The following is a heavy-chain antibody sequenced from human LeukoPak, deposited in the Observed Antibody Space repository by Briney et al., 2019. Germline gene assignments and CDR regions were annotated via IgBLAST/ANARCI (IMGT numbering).Heavy chain of an antibody. CDR2: MDPTGSQK. J-gene: IGHJ4*02. Sequence: PGGSLRLSCADSQFTFNGSWMNWVRQAPGKGLEWVANMDPTGSQKRYVDSVRGRFTITKDNPGTSLYLDMHSLRAEDTAIYYCAIWTSGNYWGQGTLFTVSS. D-gene: IGHD1-1*01. V-gene: IGHV3-7*01. CDR1: QFTFNGSW. CDR3: AIWTSGNY.